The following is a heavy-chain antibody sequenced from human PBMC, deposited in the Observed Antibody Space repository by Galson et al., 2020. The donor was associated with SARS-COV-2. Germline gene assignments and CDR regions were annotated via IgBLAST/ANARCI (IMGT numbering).Heavy chain of an antibody. CDR1: GFTFDDYA. J-gene: IGHJ4*02. Sequence: GGSLRLSCAASGFTFDDYAMHWVRQAPGKGLEWVSGISWNSGSIGYADSVKGRFTISRDNAKNSLYLQMNSLRAEDTALYYCAKGGTTVTTSPDYWGQGTLGTVSS. CDR2: ISWNSGSI. D-gene: IGHD4-17*01. CDR3: AKGGTTVTTSPDY. V-gene: IGHV3-9*01.